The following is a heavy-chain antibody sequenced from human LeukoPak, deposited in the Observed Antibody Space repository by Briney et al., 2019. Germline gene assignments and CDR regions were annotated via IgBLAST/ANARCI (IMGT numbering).Heavy chain of an antibody. D-gene: IGHD3-10*01. Sequence: HPGRSLRLSCAASGFTFDDYGMSWVRQAPGKGLEWVSGINWNGGSTGYADSVKGRFTISRDNAKNSLYLQMNSLRAEDTAVYYCARDRGRITLRGKYFQHWGQGTLVTVSS. V-gene: IGHV3-20*04. CDR3: ARDRGRITLRGKYFQH. CDR1: GFTFDDYG. CDR2: INWNGGST. J-gene: IGHJ1*01.